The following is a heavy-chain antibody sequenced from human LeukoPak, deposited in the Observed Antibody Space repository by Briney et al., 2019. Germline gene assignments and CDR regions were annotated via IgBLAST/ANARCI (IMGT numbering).Heavy chain of an antibody. CDR2: ISWNSGSI. CDR1: GFTFDDYA. V-gene: IGHV3-9*01. D-gene: IGHD3-3*01. J-gene: IGHJ3*02. Sequence: GGSLRLSCAASGFTFDDYAMHWVRHAPGKGLEWVSGISWNSGSIGYADSVKGRFTISRDNAKNSLYLQMNSLRAEDTALYYCAKDFYDFWSGSFSFDAFDIWGQGTMVTVSS. CDR3: AKDFYDFWSGSFSFDAFDI.